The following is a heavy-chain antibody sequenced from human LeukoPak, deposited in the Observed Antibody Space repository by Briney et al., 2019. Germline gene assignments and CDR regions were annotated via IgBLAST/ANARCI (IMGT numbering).Heavy chain of an antibody. CDR1: GGSISSSNW. V-gene: IGHV4-4*02. J-gene: IGHJ4*02. CDR3: ARAFRSYYDSSGSAVDY. CDR2: IYHSGST. Sequence: PSETLSLTCAVSGGSISSSNWWSWVRQPPGKGLEWIGEIYHSGSTNYNPSLKSRVTISVDKSKNQFSLKLSSVTAADTAVYYCARAFRSYYDSSGSAVDYWGQGTLVTVSS. D-gene: IGHD3-22*01.